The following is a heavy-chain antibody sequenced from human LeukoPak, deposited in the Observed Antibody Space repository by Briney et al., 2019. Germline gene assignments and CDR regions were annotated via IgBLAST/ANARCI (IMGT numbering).Heavy chain of an antibody. D-gene: IGHD6-13*01. V-gene: IGHV4-34*01. CDR1: VGSFSGYY. Sequence: SETLSLTCAVYVGSFSGYYWSWLRQPPGKGLEWIGEINHSGSTNYNPSLKSRVTISVDTSKNQFSLKLSSVTAADTSVYYCARESWACDYGGQGTLVTVSS. CDR2: INHSGST. J-gene: IGHJ4*02. CDR3: ARESWACDY.